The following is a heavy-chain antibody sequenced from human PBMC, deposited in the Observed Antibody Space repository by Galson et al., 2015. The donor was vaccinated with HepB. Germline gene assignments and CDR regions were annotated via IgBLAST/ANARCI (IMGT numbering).Heavy chain of an antibody. Sequence: SLRLSCAASGFTFSRDAMSWVRQAPGKGLEWVSTISHSGDNTFCIDAVKGRFTISRDNSKNTLFLQMDILRAEDTAVYFCAKEYYQQIFHYWGQGALVTVSS. CDR2: ISHSGDNT. CDR3: AKEYYQQIFHY. J-gene: IGHJ4*02. CDR1: GFTFSRDA. D-gene: IGHD2-2*01. V-gene: IGHV3-23*01.